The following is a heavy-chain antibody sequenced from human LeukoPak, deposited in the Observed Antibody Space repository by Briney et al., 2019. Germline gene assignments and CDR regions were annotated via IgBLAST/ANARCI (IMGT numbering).Heavy chain of an antibody. CDR1: GFPFSDYA. Sequence: PGGSLRLSCAASGFPFSDYAMARVRQTPGKGLEWVSVISGGGDSVDYADSMKGRFTISRDNSKNTLYLQMYSLRAEDTALYYCAKLGCTGTICYANYWGQGTLVTVSS. V-gene: IGHV3-23*01. CDR2: ISGGGDSV. CDR3: AKLGCTGTICYANY. D-gene: IGHD2-2*01. J-gene: IGHJ4*02.